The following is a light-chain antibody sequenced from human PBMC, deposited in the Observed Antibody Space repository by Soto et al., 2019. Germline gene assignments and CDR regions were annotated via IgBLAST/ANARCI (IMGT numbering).Light chain of an antibody. Sequence: EIVLTQSPATLSLSPGERATLSCRASQSVSNCLAWYQQKPGQAPRLLIYDASNRATGIPARFSGSGSGTDFTLTISSLEPEDFALYYCQQRSNWPLLAFGGGTKVEIK. J-gene: IGKJ4*01. CDR3: QQRSNWPLLA. CDR1: QSVSNC. V-gene: IGKV3-11*01. CDR2: DAS.